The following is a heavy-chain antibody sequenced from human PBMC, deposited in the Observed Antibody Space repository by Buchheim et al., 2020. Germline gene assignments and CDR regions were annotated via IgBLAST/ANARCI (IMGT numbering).Heavy chain of an antibody. D-gene: IGHD1-14*01. CDR2: ISYDGSNQ. CDR3: AKTPGSKAIFDY. V-gene: IGHV3-30*18. J-gene: IGHJ4*02. CDR1: GFTFSSYG. Sequence: QVQLVESGGGVVQPGRSLRLSCAASGFTFSSYGMHWVRQAPGKGLEWLAVISYDGSNQNYADSVKGRFTISRDNSKKQLYLQMNSLTAEDAAVYYCAKTPGSKAIFDYWGQGTL.